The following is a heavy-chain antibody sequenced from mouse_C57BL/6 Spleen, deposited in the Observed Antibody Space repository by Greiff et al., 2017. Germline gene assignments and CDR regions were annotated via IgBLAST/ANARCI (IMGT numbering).Heavy chain of an antibody. Sequence: EVQLQQSGGGLVKPGGSLSLSCAVSGFTFSDYGMHWVRQAPEKGLEWVAYISSGSSTYYSAATVSGRFTISRENAKNTQFLQKTSLRYEDTAMYYCATGGYYGSSPINYGGQGTSVTVSS. CDR1: GFTFSDYG. J-gene: IGHJ4*01. V-gene: IGHV5-17*01. CDR2: ISSGSSTY. D-gene: IGHD1-1*01. CDR3: ATGGYYGSSPINY.